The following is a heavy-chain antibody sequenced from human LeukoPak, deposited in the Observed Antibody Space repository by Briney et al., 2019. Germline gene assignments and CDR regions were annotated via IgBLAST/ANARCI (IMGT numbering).Heavy chain of an antibody. CDR2: INSNSGGT. D-gene: IGHD3-10*01. CDR1: GYTFTGCY. V-gene: IGHV1-2*02. CDR3: ARGGLEAYFDY. Sequence: ASVKVSCKASGYTFTGCYIHWVRQTPGQGLEWMGWINSNSGGTNYAQKFQGRVTMTRDTSISTAYMDLSRLRSDDMAVYYCARGGLEAYFDYWGQGTLVTVSS. J-gene: IGHJ4*02.